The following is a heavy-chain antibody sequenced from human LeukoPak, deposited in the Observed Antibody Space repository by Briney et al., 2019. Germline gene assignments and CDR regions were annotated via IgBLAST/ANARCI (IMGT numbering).Heavy chain of an antibody. V-gene: IGHV3-23*01. CDR3: AKDANYLDSSGYLIPFDF. CDR2: ISGYHVGT. D-gene: IGHD3-22*01. J-gene: IGHJ4*02. CDR1: GFTFSRNA. Sequence: ASGSLRLSCGGSGFTFSRNAMNWVRQAPGKGLEWVAAISGYHVGTYYADSVKGRFDISRDNSKNTLYLQMNSLRTEDTAVYYCAKDANYLDSSGYLIPFDFWGQGTLVTVSS.